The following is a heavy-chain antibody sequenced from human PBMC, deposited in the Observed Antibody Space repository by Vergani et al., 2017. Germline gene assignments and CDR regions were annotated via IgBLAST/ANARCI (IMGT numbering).Heavy chain of an antibody. CDR3: AKDDGSSERFLDS. J-gene: IGHJ4*02. CDR2: INNRGVAK. D-gene: IGHD6-13*01. V-gene: IGHV3-23*01. CDR1: AFKFYSYT. Sequence: EVQLLESGGGLVQPGGSLRLSCEAFAFKFYSYTMTWVRQAPGKGLEWVSFINNRGVAKYYADAVKGRFTISRDNSKNMLYLQMNSLRVEDTAIYYCAKDDGSSERFLDSWGQGSLVTVSS.